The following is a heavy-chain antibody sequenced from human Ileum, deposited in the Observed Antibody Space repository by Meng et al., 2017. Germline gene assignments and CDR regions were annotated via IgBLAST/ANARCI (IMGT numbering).Heavy chain of an antibody. V-gene: IGHV3-15*01. D-gene: IGHD3-10*01. CDR3: TTYGSGSFAY. CDR2: INRNADGGTA. Sequence: EVELVEFGGCLVEPGGSLRLSCAASGFTFSNSWMSWVRQAPGKGLEWVGRINRNADGGTANYPAPVKGRFSISRDDSQNRLYLQMSSLKTEDTAVYYCTTYGSGSFAYWGQGTLVTVSS. CDR1: GFTFSNSW. J-gene: IGHJ4*02.